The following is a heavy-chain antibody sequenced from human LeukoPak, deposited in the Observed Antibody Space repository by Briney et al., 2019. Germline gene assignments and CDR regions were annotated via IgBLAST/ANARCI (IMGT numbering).Heavy chain of an antibody. CDR1: GFAFSVYA. Sequence: GGSLRLSCSASGFAFSVYAMSWLRQPPGKGLELVSVLYSGGSTFYADSVKGRFTISRHNSENTLYLQMNSLRAEDTAVYYCARSAWLDYWGQGTLVTVSS. CDR2: LYSGGST. V-gene: IGHV3-53*04. CDR3: ARSAWLDY. J-gene: IGHJ4*02.